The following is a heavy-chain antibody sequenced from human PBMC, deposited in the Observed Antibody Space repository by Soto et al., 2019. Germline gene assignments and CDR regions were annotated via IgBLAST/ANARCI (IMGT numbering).Heavy chain of an antibody. Sequence: EVQLVESGGGLVQPGGSLRLSCAASGFTFSSYEMNWVRQAPGKGLGWVSYISSSGSTIYYADSVKGRFTISRDNAKNSLYLQMNSLRAEDTAVYYCASLDGNDSGRAFDIWGQGTMVTVSS. V-gene: IGHV3-48*03. CDR2: ISSSGSTI. CDR1: GFTFSSYE. J-gene: IGHJ3*02. CDR3: ASLDGNDSGRAFDI. D-gene: IGHD1-1*01.